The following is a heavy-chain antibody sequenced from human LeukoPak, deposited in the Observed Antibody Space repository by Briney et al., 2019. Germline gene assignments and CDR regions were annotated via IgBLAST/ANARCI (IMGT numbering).Heavy chain of an antibody. CDR2: VNGDGSII. V-gene: IGHV3-74*01. J-gene: IGHJ3*01. Sequence: PGGSLRLSCEASGFSLSTSWMHWVRQTPGKGLVWVSRVNGDGSIIDYEDSVRGRFTISRDNAMNTLYLQMNSLRVEDTGLYYCAKVVSGSRNALDVWGQGTMVAVSS. CDR3: AKVVSGSRNALDV. CDR1: GFSLSTSW. D-gene: IGHD3-22*01.